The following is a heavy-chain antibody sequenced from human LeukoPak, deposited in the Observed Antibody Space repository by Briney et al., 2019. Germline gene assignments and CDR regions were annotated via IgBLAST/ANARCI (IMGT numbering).Heavy chain of an antibody. V-gene: IGHV3-23*01. CDR1: GFTFTNAW. CDR3: ARVVTAIPGDAIDI. J-gene: IGHJ3*02. CDR2: VSGSGGST. Sequence: GGSLRLSCAASGFTFTNAWMSWVRQAPGKGLEWVSAVSGSGGSTYYADSVKGRFTISRDNSKNTLYLQMNSLRAEDTAVYYCARVVTAIPGDAIDIWGQGTMVTVSS. D-gene: IGHD2-21*02.